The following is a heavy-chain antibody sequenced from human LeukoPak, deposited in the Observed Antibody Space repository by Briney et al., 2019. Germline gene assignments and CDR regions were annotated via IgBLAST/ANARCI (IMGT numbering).Heavy chain of an antibody. CDR2: ISTSGST. V-gene: IGHV4-4*07. J-gene: IGHJ3*02. CDR1: GGSISRSY. Sequence: SETLSLTCTVSGGSISRSYWSWIRQPAGKGLEWIGRISTSGSTNYNPSLMSRVTMSLDTSKNQFSLKLSSVTAADTAVYYCARVVIPAAFGALDIWGQGTMVTVSS. D-gene: IGHD2-2*01. CDR3: ARVVIPAAFGALDI.